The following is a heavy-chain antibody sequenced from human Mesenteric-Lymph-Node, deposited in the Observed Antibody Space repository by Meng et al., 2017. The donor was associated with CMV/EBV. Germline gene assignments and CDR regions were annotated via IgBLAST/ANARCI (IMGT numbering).Heavy chain of an antibody. CDR2: ISSSSSTI. V-gene: IGHV3-48*04. J-gene: IGHJ4*02. D-gene: IGHD5-12*01. CDR3: ARDSGPPAGAVDY. CDR1: GFTFSSYS. Sequence: GGSLRLSCAASGFTFSSYSMNWVRQAPGKGLEWVSYISSSSSTIYYADSVKGRFTISRDNAKNSLYLQMNSLRAEDTAVYYCARDSGPPAGAVDYWGRGTLVTVSS.